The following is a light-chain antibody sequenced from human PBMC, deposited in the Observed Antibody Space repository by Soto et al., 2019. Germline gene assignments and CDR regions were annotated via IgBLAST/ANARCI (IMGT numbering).Light chain of an antibody. CDR1: SSHVGGYNH. CDR3: SSHTASTTRI. CDR2: EVT. V-gene: IGLV2-14*01. Sequence: QSALTQPAYVYGSPGQSITISCTGTSSHVGGYNHVSWYQHHPGKAPKRIIYEVTKRPSGVSNRFSGSKSGDTASLTISGLQAEDEADYYCSSHTASTTRIFGTGTKVTVL. J-gene: IGLJ1*01.